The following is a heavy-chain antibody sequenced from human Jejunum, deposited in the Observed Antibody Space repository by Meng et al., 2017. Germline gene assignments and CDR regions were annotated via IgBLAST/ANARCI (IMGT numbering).Heavy chain of an antibody. J-gene: IGHJ4*02. CDR2: LSVSGTST. CDR1: GFTFSSYA. CDR3: AKITRGEEQWQVHGYFDF. V-gene: IGHV3-23*01. D-gene: IGHD6-19*01. Sequence: GESLKISCAASGFTFSSYAMSWVRQAPGKGLEWVSGLSVSGTSTYYADSVKGRFTISRDNSKNTLYLQMNSLRAEDTAVYYCAKITRGEEQWQVHGYFDFWGQGTLVTVSS.